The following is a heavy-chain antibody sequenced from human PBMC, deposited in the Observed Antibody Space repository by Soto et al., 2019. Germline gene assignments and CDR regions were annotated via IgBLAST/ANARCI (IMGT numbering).Heavy chain of an antibody. CDR1: GYSYNDYD. D-gene: IGHD6-13*01. J-gene: IGHJ5*02. CDR3: ARDIAPALDWFGP. V-gene: IGHV1-8*02. CDR2: MNPKSGQT. Sequence: ASVRVSFKGSGYSYNDYDLSLVRQASGQGPEWMGWMNPKSGQTGYAPKFQDRVTMTVNNSINTAYMELSNLRSDDTAVYYCARDIAPALDWFGPWGQGTLVTVSS.